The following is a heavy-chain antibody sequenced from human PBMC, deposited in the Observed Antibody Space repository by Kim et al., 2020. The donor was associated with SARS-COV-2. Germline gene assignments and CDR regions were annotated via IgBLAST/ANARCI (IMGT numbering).Heavy chain of an antibody. D-gene: IGHD4-17*01. J-gene: IGHJ3*02. CDR3: ARASDYGDLIEVDAFDI. CDR2: ISSSSSTI. V-gene: IGHV3-48*02. Sequence: GGSLRLSCAASGFTFSSYSMNWVRQAPGKGLEWVSYISSSSSTIYYADSVKGRFTISRDNAKNSLYLQMNSLRDEDTAVYYCARASDYGDLIEVDAFDIWGQGTMVTVSS. CDR1: GFTFSSYS.